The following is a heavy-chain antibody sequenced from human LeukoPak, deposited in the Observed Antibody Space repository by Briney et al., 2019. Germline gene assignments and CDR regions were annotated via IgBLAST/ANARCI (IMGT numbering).Heavy chain of an antibody. Sequence: SETLSLTCTVSGGSISSYYWSWIRQPAGKGLEWIGRIYTSGSTNYNPSLKSRVTMSVDTSKNQFSLKLSSVTAADTAVYYCAGEASSGWYFWFDPWGQGTLVTVSS. J-gene: IGHJ5*02. CDR3: AGEASSGWYFWFDP. CDR1: GGSISSYY. CDR2: IYTSGST. D-gene: IGHD6-19*01. V-gene: IGHV4-4*07.